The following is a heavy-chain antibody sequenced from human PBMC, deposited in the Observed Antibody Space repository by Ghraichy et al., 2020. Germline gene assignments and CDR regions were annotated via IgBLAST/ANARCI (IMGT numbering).Heavy chain of an antibody. CDR2: ITGSSITI. CDR1: GFSFSDYS. CDR3: ARFTGDDSDGSFDY. D-gene: IGHD5-24*01. Sequence: GGSLRLSCEGSGFSFSDYSMIWVRLTPRKALEWVSYITGSSITIFYTDSVKGRFTISRDNSKNTLYLQMNSLRADDTAVYYCARFTGDDSDGSFDYWGQGTLVTVSS. J-gene: IGHJ4*02. V-gene: IGHV3-48*01.